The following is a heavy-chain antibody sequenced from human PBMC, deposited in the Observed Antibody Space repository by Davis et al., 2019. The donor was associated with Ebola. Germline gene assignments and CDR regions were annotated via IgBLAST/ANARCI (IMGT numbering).Heavy chain of an antibody. D-gene: IGHD6-13*01. V-gene: IGHV5-51*01. J-gene: IGHJ6*02. CDR1: GYSFTSYW. CDR3: ARLGSPDYYYYGMDV. Sequence: GESLKISCKGSGYSFTSYWISWVRQMPGKGLEWLGIIYPGDSDTRYSPSFQGQVTISADKSISTAYLQWSSLKASDTAMYYCARLGSPDYYYYGMDVWGQGTTVTVSS. CDR2: IYPGDSDT.